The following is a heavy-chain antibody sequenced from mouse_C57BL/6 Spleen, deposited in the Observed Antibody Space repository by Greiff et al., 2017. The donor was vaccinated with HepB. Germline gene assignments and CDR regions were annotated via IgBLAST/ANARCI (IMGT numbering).Heavy chain of an antibody. V-gene: IGHV1-82*01. D-gene: IGHD1-1*01. CDR3: ARTPHYYGSPYYFDY. J-gene: IGHJ2*01. CDR2: IYPGDGDT. Sequence: VQVVESGPELVKPGASVKISCKASGYAFSSSWMNWVKQRPGKGLEWIGRIYPGDGDTNYNGKFKGKATLTADKSSSTAYMQLSSLTSEDSAVYFCARTPHYYGSPYYFDYWGQGTTLTVSS. CDR1: GYAFSSSW.